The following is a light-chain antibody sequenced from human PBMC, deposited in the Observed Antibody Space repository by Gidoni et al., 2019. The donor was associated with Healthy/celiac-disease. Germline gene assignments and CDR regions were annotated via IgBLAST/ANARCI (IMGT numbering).Light chain of an antibody. J-gene: IGLJ2*01. Sequence: QSALTQPPSASGSPGQSVPISCTGTSSDVGGYNYVSWYQQHPGKAPKLMIYEVSKRPSGVPDRFSGSKPGNTASLTVSGLQAEDEADYYCSSYAGSNVVFGGGTKLTVL. CDR3: SSYAGSNVV. CDR1: SSDVGGYNY. V-gene: IGLV2-8*01. CDR2: EVS.